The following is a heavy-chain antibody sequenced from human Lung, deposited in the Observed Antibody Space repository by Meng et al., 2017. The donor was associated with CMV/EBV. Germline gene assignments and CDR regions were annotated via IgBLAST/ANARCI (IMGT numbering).Heavy chain of an antibody. J-gene: IGHJ1*01. CDR3: LRRSGGSV. CDR1: GDSITNHNW. D-gene: IGHD3-10*01. V-gene: IGHV4-4*02. CDR2: IPHRGSS. Sequence: QVPLVESGPALVKPSETLSLTCAVSGDSITNHNWWAWVRQPPGKGLEWIGEIPHRGSSAYNPSLKSRVSMSIDKSKNQFSLKLTSVTAADTAVYHCLRRSGGSVWGQGTLVTVSS.